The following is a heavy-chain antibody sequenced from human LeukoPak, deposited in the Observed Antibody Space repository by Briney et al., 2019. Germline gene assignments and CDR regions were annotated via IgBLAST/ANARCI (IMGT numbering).Heavy chain of an antibody. CDR1: VFTFSSYS. CDR3: AKASGYCSRARCLGWGLDY. Sequence: GACLRLSCAASVFTFSSYSMSWVRQAPGKGREGVSGINDSWGNTYYADSVKGRFTISRDNSKDTMSMDTTSLRAEETAVYYCAKASGYCSRARCLGWGLDYWGQGTLVTVSS. J-gene: IGHJ4*02. CDR2: INDSWGNT. V-gene: IGHV3-23*01. D-gene: IGHD2-15*01.